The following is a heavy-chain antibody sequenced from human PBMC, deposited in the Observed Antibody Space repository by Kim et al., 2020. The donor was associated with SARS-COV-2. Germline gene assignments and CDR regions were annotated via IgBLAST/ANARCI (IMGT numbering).Heavy chain of an antibody. J-gene: IGHJ4*02. CDR3: ARDLNWGSGM. Sequence: GGSLRLSCAASGFTFTLSHMAWVRQAPGQGLEWVSSIDDSGTSMSYADSVRGRFTISRDNARNSLYLQMSSLRADDTAVYYCARDLNWGSGMWSQGTLV. CDR1: GFTFTLSH. D-gene: IGHD7-27*01. CDR2: IDDSGTSM. V-gene: IGHV3-21*01.